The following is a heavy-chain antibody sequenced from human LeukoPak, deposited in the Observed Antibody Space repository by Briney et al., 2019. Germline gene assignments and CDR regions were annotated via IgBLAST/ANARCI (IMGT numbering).Heavy chain of an antibody. D-gene: IGHD6-19*01. CDR2: IYYSGST. Sequence: PSETLSLTCTVSGGSISSYYWSWIRQPPGKGLEWIGYIYYSGSTNYNPSLKSRVTISVDTSKNQFSLKLSSVTAADTAVYYCARSGYSSGWYRFDYWGQGTLVTVSS. V-gene: IGHV4-59*08. CDR3: ARSGYSSGWYRFDY. CDR1: GGSISSYY. J-gene: IGHJ4*02.